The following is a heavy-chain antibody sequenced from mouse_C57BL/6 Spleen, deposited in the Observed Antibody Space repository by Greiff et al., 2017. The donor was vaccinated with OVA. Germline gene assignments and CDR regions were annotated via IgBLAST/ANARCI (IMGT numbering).Heavy chain of an antibody. Sequence: EVKLVESGGGLVKPGGSLKLSCAASGFTFSSYAMSWVRQTPEKRLEWVATISDGGSYTYYPDNVKGRFTISRDNAKNNLYLQMSHLKSEDTAMYYCARDGWRFDYWGQGTTLTVSS. CDR2: ISDGGSYT. D-gene: IGHD2-3*01. V-gene: IGHV5-4*01. CDR1: GFTFSSYA. J-gene: IGHJ2*01. CDR3: ARDGWRFDY.